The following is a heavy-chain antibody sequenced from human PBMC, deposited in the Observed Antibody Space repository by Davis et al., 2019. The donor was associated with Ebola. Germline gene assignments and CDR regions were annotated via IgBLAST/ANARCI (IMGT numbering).Heavy chain of an antibody. V-gene: IGHV4-34*01. D-gene: IGHD2-15*01. Sequence: MPGGSLRLSCAVYGGSFSGYYWSWIRQPPGKGLEWIGEINHSGSTNYNPSLKSRVTISVDTSKNQFSLKLSSVTAADTAVYYCARAGCSGGSCYRYWGQGTLVTVSS. CDR1: GGSFSGYY. CDR3: ARAGCSGGSCYRY. J-gene: IGHJ4*02. CDR2: INHSGST.